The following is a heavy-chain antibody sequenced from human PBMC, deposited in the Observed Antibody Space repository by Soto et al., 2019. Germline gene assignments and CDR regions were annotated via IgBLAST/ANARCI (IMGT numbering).Heavy chain of an antibody. D-gene: IGHD6-6*01. Sequence: PSETLSLTCTVSGGSISSYYWSWIRQPPGKGLEWIGYIYYSGSTNYNPSLKSRVTISVDTSRNQFSLKLSSVTAADTAVYYCAGGIAARPLGYWGQGTLVTVSS. CDR1: GGSISSYY. V-gene: IGHV4-59*12. CDR2: IYYSGST. CDR3: AGGIAARPLGY. J-gene: IGHJ4*02.